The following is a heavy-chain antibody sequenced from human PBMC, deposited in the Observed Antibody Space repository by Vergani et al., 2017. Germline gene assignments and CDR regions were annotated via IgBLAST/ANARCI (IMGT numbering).Heavy chain of an antibody. CDR2: ISWNSGSI. CDR3: AKAQKGSITMNPRDGFDI. V-gene: IGHV3-9*01. Sequence: EVQLVESGGGLVQPGRSLRLSCAASGFTFDDYAMHWVRQAPGKGLEWVSGISWNSGSIGYADSVKGRFTISRDNAKNSLYLQMNSLRAEDTALYYCAKAQKGSITMNPRDGFDIWSQGTIVTVSS. D-gene: IGHD3-22*01. J-gene: IGHJ3*02. CDR1: GFTFDDYA.